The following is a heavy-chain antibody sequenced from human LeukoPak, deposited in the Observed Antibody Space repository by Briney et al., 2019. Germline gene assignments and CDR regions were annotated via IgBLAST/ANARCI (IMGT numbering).Heavy chain of an antibody. CDR1: GYTFTSYA. Sequence: GASVKVSCKASGYTFTSYAMNWVRQAPGQGLEWMGWINPYSGGTNYAQKFQGRVTMTRDTSISTAYIELSRLRSDDTAVYYCARDEEWQISGAFDYWGQGTLVTVSS. CDR3: ARDEEWQISGAFDY. V-gene: IGHV1-2*02. CDR2: INPYSGGT. D-gene: IGHD3-3*01. J-gene: IGHJ4*02.